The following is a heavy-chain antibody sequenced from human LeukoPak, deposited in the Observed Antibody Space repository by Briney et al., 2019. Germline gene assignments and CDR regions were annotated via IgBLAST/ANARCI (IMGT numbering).Heavy chain of an antibody. CDR3: ARTEIAAAGIGFFDY. Sequence: SETLSLTCTVSGGSISSSSYYWGWIRQPPGKGLEWIGSIYYSRSTYYNPSLKSRVTISVDTSKNQFSLKLSSVTAADTAVYYCARTEIAAAGIGFFDYWGQGTLVTVSS. D-gene: IGHD6-13*01. CDR2: IYYSRST. V-gene: IGHV4-39*01. J-gene: IGHJ4*02. CDR1: GGSISSSSYY.